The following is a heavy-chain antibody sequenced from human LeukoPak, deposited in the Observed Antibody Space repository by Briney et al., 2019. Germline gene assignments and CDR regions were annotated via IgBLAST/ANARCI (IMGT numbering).Heavy chain of an antibody. J-gene: IGHJ5*02. Sequence: PSETLSLTCSVSGASITTYSWNWLRQSPGKGLEWIGYISLGETTSYTSSLKSRVTISRDTSKNQVSLKLTSVTAADTAVYYCARWDELDWAFGTWGPGTLVTVSS. CDR1: GASITTYS. CDR3: ARWDELDWAFGT. D-gene: IGHD2-21*01. CDR2: ISLGETT. V-gene: IGHV4-59*08.